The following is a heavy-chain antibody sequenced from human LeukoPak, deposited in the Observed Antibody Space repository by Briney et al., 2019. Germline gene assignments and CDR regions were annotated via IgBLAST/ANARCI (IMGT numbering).Heavy chain of an antibody. CDR2: INPNSGGT. Sequence: ASVKVSCKASGYTFTGYYMHWVRQAPGQGLEWMGWINPNSGGTNYAQNFQGRVTMTRDTSISTAYMELSRLRSDDTAVYYCARGYAPLPAFDYWGQGTLVSVSS. D-gene: IGHD1-1*01. CDR3: ARGYAPLPAFDY. J-gene: IGHJ4*02. V-gene: IGHV1-2*02. CDR1: GYTFTGYY.